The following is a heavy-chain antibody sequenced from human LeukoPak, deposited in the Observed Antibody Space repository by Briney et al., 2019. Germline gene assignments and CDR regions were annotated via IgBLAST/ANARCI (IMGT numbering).Heavy chain of an antibody. CDR3: ARRATVTRSLDY. Sequence: SETLSLTCTVSGYSISSGFYWGWIRQPPGKGLEWIGSIYHSGSTYYNPSLKSRVTISVDTSKNQFSLKLSSVTAADTAVYYCARRATVTRSLDYWGQGTLVTVSS. D-gene: IGHD4-17*01. V-gene: IGHV4-38-2*02. J-gene: IGHJ4*02. CDR1: GYSISSGFY. CDR2: IYHSGST.